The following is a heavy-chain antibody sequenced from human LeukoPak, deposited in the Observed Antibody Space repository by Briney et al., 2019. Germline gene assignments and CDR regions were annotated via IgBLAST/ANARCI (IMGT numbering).Heavy chain of an antibody. CDR3: AKDAQRGFDYSNSLEY. CDR1: QFTFSHYG. J-gene: IGHJ4*02. Sequence: GKSLTLSCVASQFTFSHYGMHWVRQAPSKGLEWVAVIWNDGSNQYYADSVKGRFTISRDNFQNTVYLQMNSLRAEDTAVYYCAKDAQRGFDYSNSLEYWGQGTLVTVSS. D-gene: IGHD4-11*01. V-gene: IGHV3-33*06. CDR2: IWNDGSNQ.